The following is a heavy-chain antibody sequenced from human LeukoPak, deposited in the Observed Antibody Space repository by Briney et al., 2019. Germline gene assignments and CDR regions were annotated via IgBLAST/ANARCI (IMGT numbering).Heavy chain of an antibody. D-gene: IGHD3-9*01. CDR3: ARERFQSGYFDWLLFRWFDP. V-gene: IGHV1-69*04. CDR2: IIPILGIA. Sequence: VASVKVSCKTSGGTFSSYAISWVRQAPGQGLEWMGRIIPILGIANYAQKFQGRVTITADKSTSTAYMELSSLRSEDTAVYYCARERFQSGYFDWLLFRWFDPWGQGTLVTVSS. J-gene: IGHJ5*02. CDR1: GGTFSSYA.